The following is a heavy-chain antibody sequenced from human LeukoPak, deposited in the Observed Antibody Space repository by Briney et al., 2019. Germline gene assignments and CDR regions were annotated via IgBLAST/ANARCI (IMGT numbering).Heavy chain of an antibody. J-gene: IGHJ6*02. CDR1: GFTLSTSW. CDR2: INSDGSST. V-gene: IGHV3-74*01. Sequence: PGGSLRLSCAASGFTLSTSWMHWVRQAPGKGLVWVSRINSDGSSTSYADSVKGRFTISRDNAKNTLYLQMNSMRAEDTAVYYCARDPRRGMDVWGQGTTVTVSS. CDR3: ARDPRRGMDV.